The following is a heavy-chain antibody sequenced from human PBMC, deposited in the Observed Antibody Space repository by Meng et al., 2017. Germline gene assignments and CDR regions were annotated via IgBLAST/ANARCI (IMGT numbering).Heavy chain of an antibody. CDR3: ARDLEAFGGSYPDY. V-gene: IGHV3-33*08. J-gene: IGHJ4*02. CDR2: IWYDGSNK. Sequence: QGQVVGCGGGVVQPGGSRGLACAASGFTFSSYSMNWVRQAPGKGLEWVAVIWYDGSNKYYADSVKGRFTISRDNSKNTLYLQMNSLRAEDTAVYYCARDLEAFGGSYPDYWGQGTLVTVSS. D-gene: IGHD1-26*01. CDR1: GFTFSSYS.